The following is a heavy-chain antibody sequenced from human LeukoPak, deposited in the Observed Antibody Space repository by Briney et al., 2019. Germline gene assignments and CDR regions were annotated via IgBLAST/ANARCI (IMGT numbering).Heavy chain of an antibody. CDR1: GFTFDDYA. D-gene: IGHD2-15*01. V-gene: IGHV3-9*01. J-gene: IGHJ6*02. CDR2: ISWNSGSI. CDR3: AWATPDYYYGMDV. Sequence: SLRLSCAASGFTFDDYAMHWVRQAPGKGLEWVSGISWNSGSIGYADSVKGRFTISRDNAKNSLYLQMNSLRAEDTALYYCAWATPDYYYGMDVWGQGTTVTVS.